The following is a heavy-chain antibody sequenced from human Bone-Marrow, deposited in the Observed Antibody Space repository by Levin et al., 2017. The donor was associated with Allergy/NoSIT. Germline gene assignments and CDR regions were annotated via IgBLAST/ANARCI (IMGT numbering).Heavy chain of an antibody. J-gene: IGHJ4*02. CDR3: AKDGGGWYTTGWYYFDY. D-gene: IGHD6-19*01. CDR1: GFTFNNYA. V-gene: IGHV3-23*01. Sequence: ESLKISCAASGFTFNNYALSWVRQPPGKGLEWVSALSGSGSNTYYADSVKGRFTISRDNSENTLYLQMNSLRAEDTAVYYCAKDGGGWYTTGWYYFDYWGQGALVTVSS. CDR2: LSGSGSNT.